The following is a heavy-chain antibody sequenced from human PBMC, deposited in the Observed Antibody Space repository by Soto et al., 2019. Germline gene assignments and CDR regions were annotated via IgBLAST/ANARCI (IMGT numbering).Heavy chain of an antibody. CDR3: ARIGGYNLGYYFDF. J-gene: IGHJ4*02. V-gene: IGHV3-11*01. D-gene: IGHD5-12*01. CDR2: ISSSGTTI. CDR1: GFTFSDHY. Sequence: DWPGGSLRLSCAASGFTFSDHYMTWIRQAPGKGLEWVSYISSSGTTIYYADSVKGRFTISRDNAENSLYLQMNSLRADDTAVYYCARIGGYNLGYYFDFWGPGTLVTVSS.